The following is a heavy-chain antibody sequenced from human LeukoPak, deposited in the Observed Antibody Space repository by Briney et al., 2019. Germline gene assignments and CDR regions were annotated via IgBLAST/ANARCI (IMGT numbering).Heavy chain of an antibody. CDR1: GFTFSSYS. CDR3: ARIPRGDGYTSGAFDI. Sequence: GGSLRLSCAASGFTFSSYSMNWVRQAPGKGLEWVSSISSSSSYIYYADSVKGRFTISRDNAKNPLYLQMNSLRAEDTAVYYCARIPRGDGYTSGAFDIWGQGTMVTVSS. D-gene: IGHD5-24*01. V-gene: IGHV3-21*01. CDR2: ISSSSSYI. J-gene: IGHJ3*02.